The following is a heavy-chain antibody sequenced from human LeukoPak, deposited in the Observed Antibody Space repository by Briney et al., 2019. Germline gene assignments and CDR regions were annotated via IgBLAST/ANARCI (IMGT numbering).Heavy chain of an antibody. CDR1: GGSISSGSYY. V-gene: IGHV4-61*02. J-gene: IGHJ3*02. CDR2: IYTSGST. CDR3: ARDSYSPKITMVRGVEDAFDI. Sequence: PSQTLSLTCTVSGGSISSGSYYWSWIRQPAGKGLEWIGRIYTSGSTNYNPSLKSRVTISVDTSKNQFSLKLSSVTAADTAVYYCARDSYSPKITMVRGVEDAFDIWGQGTMVTVSS. D-gene: IGHD3-10*01.